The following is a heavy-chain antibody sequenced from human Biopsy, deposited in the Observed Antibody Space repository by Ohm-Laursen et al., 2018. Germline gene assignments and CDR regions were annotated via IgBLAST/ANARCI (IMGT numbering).Heavy chain of an antibody. V-gene: IGHV3-66*01. Sequence: SLRLSCAASGFTAINNDISWVRQAPGKGLEWASFISSSGVQYHADSVKGRFTISRDNSKNTLYLQMNSLRAEDTAVYHCARATTDGGSYYGYWGQGTLVTVSP. CDR3: ARATTDGGSYYGY. CDR2: ISSSGVQ. J-gene: IGHJ4*02. CDR1: GFTAINND. D-gene: IGHD1-26*01.